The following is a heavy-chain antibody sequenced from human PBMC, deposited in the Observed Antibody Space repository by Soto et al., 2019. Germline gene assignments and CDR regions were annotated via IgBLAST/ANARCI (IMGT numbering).Heavy chain of an antibody. J-gene: IGHJ4*02. CDR2: ISYDGSNK. CDR3: ARDGYYSSGWYDY. Sequence: SLRLSCAASGFTFSSYAMHWVRQAPGKGLEWVAVISYDGSNKYYADSVKGRFTISRDNSKNTLYLQMNSLRAEDTAVYYCARDGYYSSGWYDYWGQGP. V-gene: IGHV3-30-3*01. CDR1: GFTFSSYA. D-gene: IGHD6-19*01.